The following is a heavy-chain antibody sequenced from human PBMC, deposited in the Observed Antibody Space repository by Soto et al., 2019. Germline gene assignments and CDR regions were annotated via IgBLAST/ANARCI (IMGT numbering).Heavy chain of an antibody. Sequence: HGGCLGLSCAASGVSVSSYGMNWVRQAPGKGLEWVSYISSSSSTIYYADSVKGRFTISRDNAKSSLYLQMNSLRAEDTAVYYCARGSFRSGYYPVAYRGQGTLVTVSS. V-gene: IGHV3-48*01. CDR3: ARGSFRSGYYPVAY. CDR1: GVSVSSYG. J-gene: IGHJ4*02. D-gene: IGHD3-3*01. CDR2: ISSSSSTI.